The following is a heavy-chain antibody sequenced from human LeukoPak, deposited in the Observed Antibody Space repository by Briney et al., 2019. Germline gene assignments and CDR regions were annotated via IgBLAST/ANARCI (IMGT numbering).Heavy chain of an antibody. D-gene: IGHD6-13*01. CDR2: IYYSGST. CDR3: ARGRRAAAGLNF. Sequence: SETLSLTCTVSGGSISSYYWSWIRQPPGKGLEWIGYIYYSGSTNYNPSLKSRVTISVDTSKNQFSLKLSSVTAADTAVYYCARGRRAAAGLNFWGQGTLVAVSS. V-gene: IGHV4-59*01. J-gene: IGHJ4*02. CDR1: GGSISSYY.